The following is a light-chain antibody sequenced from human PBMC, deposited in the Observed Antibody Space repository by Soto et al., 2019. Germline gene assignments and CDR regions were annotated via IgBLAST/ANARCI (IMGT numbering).Light chain of an antibody. CDR2: GAS. CDR1: QSVSSN. Sequence: EIVMTQSPATLSVSPGERATLSCRASQSVSSNLAWYQQKPGQAPRLLIYGASTRATDIPVRFSGSGSGTEFTLTISSLQSEDFAVYYCQHYNNWPLTFGGGTKVDIK. CDR3: QHYNNWPLT. J-gene: IGKJ4*01. V-gene: IGKV3-15*01.